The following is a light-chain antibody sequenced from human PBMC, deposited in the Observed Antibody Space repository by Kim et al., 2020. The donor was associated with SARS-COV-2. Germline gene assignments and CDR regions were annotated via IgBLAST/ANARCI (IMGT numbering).Light chain of an antibody. J-gene: IGKJ2*01. V-gene: IGKV1-6*01. CDR1: QGIRND. Sequence: AIEMTQSPSSLSAYVGDRVTITCRASQGIRNDLGWYQQKPGKAPKLLIYAASTLQSGVPSRFSGSGSGTDFTLTISSLQPEDFATYYCLQDYNFPRTFGQGTKLEI. CDR3: LQDYNFPRT. CDR2: AAS.